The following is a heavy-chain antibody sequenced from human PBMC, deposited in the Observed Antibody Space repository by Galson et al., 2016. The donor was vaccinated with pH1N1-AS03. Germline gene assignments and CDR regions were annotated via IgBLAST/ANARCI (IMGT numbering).Heavy chain of an antibody. CDR2: TNQDGSEK. Sequence: SLRLSCAASGFTFSNYWMSWVRQAPGKGLEWVATTNQDGSEKYFVDSVKGRFTISRDDAKNSLYLQMNSLRAEDSALYYCARDPSGDRSGWYYFDYWGQGTLVTVPS. CDR1: GFTFSNYW. J-gene: IGHJ4*02. CDR3: ARDPSGDRSGWYYFDY. V-gene: IGHV3-7*03. D-gene: IGHD6-19*01.